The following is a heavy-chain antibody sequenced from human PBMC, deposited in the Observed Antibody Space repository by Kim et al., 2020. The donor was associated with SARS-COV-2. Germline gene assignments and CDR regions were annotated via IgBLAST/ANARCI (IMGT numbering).Heavy chain of an antibody. D-gene: IGHD3-16*02. J-gene: IGHJ6*02. CDR2: ISGSGGST. V-gene: IGHV3-23*01. Sequence: GGSLRLSCAASGFTFSSYAMSWVRQAPGKGLEWVSAISGSGGSTYYADSVKGRFTISRDNSKNTLYLQMNSLRAEDTAVYYCAKDLGDYVWGSYRYYYYGMDVWGQGTTVTVSS. CDR3: AKDLGDYVWGSYRYYYYGMDV. CDR1: GFTFSSYA.